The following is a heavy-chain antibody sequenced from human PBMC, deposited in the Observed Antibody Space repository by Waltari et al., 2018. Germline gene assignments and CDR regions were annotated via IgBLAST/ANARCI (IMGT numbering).Heavy chain of an antibody. D-gene: IGHD2-2*01. J-gene: IGHJ3*02. CDR1: GFTFSSYA. Sequence: EVQLLESGGGLVQPGGSLRLSCAASGFTFSSYAMSWVRQAPGKGLEWVSAISGSGGSTYYADSVKGRFTISRDNAKNSLYLQMNSLRAEDTALYYCAKDRYGEVVPAWDAFDIWGQGTMVTVSS. CDR2: ISGSGGST. CDR3: AKDRYGEVVPAWDAFDI. V-gene: IGHV3-23*01.